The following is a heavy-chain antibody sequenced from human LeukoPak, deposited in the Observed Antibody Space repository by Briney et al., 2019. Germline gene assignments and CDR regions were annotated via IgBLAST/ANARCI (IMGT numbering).Heavy chain of an antibody. V-gene: IGHV3-33*01. CDR2: IWYDGSNK. J-gene: IGHJ4*02. D-gene: IGHD3-22*01. Sequence: PGGSLRLSCAASGFTFSSYGMHWVRQAPGKGLEWVAVIWYDGSNKYYADSVKGRFTISRDNAKNSLYLQMNSLRAEDTAVYYCARDNYYDSTSSTNWGQGSLVTVSS. CDR1: GFTFSSYG. CDR3: ARDNYYDSTSSTN.